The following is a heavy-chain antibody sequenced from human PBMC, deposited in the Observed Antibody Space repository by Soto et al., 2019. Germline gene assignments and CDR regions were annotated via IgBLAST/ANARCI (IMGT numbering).Heavy chain of an antibody. J-gene: IGHJ5*02. D-gene: IGHD2-2*01. Sequence: ASVKVSCKASGYTFTSYYMHWVRQAPGQGLEWMGIINPSGGSTSYAQKFQGRVTMTRDTSTSTVYMELSSLRSEDTAVYYCARIYCSSTSCYYGWFDPWGQGTLVTVSS. CDR3: ARIYCSSTSCYYGWFDP. CDR1: GYTFTSYY. V-gene: IGHV1-46*03. CDR2: INPSGGST.